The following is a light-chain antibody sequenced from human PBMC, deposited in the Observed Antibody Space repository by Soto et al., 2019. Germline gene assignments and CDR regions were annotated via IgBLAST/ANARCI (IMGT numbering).Light chain of an antibody. CDR3: QQYGSSPLT. J-gene: IGKJ4*01. CDR2: GAS. Sequence: EVVLSQSPGTLSLSTGERATLSCRASQSVSSSYLAWYQQKPGQAPRLLIYGASSRATGIPDRFSGSGSGTDFTLTISRLEPEDFAVYYCQQYGSSPLTFGGGTKVAIK. CDR1: QSVSSSY. V-gene: IGKV3-20*01.